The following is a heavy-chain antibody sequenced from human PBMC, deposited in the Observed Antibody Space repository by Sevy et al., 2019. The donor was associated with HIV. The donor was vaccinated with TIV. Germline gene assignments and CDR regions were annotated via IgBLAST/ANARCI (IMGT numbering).Heavy chain of an antibody. CDR2: ISGSGGST. Sequence: GGSLRLSCAASGFTFSSYAMNWVRQAPGKGLEWVSAISGSGGSTYYADSVKGRFTISRDNSKNTLYLQMNSLRAEDTAVYYCAKGRTIGNEENDYWGQGTLVTVSS. D-gene: IGHD1-1*01. CDR3: AKGRTIGNEENDY. V-gene: IGHV3-23*01. CDR1: GFTFSSYA. J-gene: IGHJ4*02.